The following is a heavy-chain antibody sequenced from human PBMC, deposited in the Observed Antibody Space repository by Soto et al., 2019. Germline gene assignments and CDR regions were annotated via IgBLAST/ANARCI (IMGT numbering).Heavy chain of an antibody. CDR2: IWYDGSNK. J-gene: IGHJ4*02. V-gene: IGHV3-33*01. CDR3: ARSLYCSSTSCSVFDY. CDR1: GFTSSSYG. Sequence: GGSLRLSCAASGFTSSSYGMHWVRQAPGKGLEWVAVIWYDGSNKYYADSVKGRFTISRDNSKNTLYLQMNSLRAEDTAVYYCARSLYCSSTSCSVFDYWGQGTLVTVSS. D-gene: IGHD2-2*01.